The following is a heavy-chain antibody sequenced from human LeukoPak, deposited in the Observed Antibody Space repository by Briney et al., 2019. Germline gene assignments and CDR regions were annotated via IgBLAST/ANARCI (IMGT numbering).Heavy chain of an antibody. V-gene: IGHV3-49*04. J-gene: IGHJ4*02. CDR1: GFTFGDYA. Sequence: PGGSLRLSXTASGFTFGDYAMSWVRQAPGKGLEWVGFIRSKAYGGTTEYAASVKGRFTISRDDSKSIAYLQMNSLKTEDTAVYYCTTTVVVPAAIRGVIDYWGQGTLVTVSS. CDR3: TTTVVVPAAIRGVIDY. CDR2: IRSKAYGGTT. D-gene: IGHD2-2*02.